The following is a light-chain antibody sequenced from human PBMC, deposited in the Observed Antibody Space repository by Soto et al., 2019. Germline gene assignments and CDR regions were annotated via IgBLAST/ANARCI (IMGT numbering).Light chain of an antibody. CDR1: SSDVGDYNY. J-gene: IGLJ2*01. Sequence: QSALTQPASVSGSPGQSITISCTGTSSDVGDYNYVTWYQQHPGKAPKLMIYEVSKRPSGVPDRFSGSKSGNTASLTISGLQAEDEADYYCCSYAGSYTLVFGGGTKVTVL. CDR3: CSYAGSYTLV. CDR2: EVS. V-gene: IGLV2-11*01.